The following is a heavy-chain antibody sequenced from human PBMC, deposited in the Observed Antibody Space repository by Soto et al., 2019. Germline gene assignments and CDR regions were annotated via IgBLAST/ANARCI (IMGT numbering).Heavy chain of an antibody. CDR2: ISGYNGDT. V-gene: IGHV1-18*01. CDR3: ARDYDIWGEDWCDP. D-gene: IGHD3-9*01. J-gene: IGHJ5*02. CDR1: GYTFTNYG. Sequence: QVQLVQSGGEMKKPGASVKVSCKASGYTFTNYGISWVRQAPGQGLEWVGWISGYNGDTNYAQKFQGRVIMTTDTATSTDYMELRPMTADDTAVSYCARDYDIWGEDWCDPWGQCTVVTVSS.